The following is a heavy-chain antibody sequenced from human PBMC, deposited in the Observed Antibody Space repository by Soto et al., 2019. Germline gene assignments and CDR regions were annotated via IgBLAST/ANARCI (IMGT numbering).Heavy chain of an antibody. CDR3: ARDTDSNCDGGYFDY. J-gene: IGHJ4*02. Sequence: SETLSLTCTVSGGSISSYYWSWIRQPPGKGLEWIGYIYYSGSTNYNPSLKSRVTISVDTSKNQFSLKLSSVTAADTAVYYCARDTDSNCDGGYFDYWGQGTLVTVSS. V-gene: IGHV4-59*01. D-gene: IGHD4-4*01. CDR2: IYYSGST. CDR1: GGSISSYY.